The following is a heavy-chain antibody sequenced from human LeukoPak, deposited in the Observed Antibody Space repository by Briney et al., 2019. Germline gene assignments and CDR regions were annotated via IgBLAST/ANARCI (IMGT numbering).Heavy chain of an antibody. Sequence: GGSLRLSCAASGFTFSDYYMSWIRQAPGKGLEWVSYISSSGSTIYYADSVKGRFTISRDNAKNSLYLQMNSLRAEDTAVYYCARGSYFRVLYYYYMDVRGKGTTVTVSS. J-gene: IGHJ6*03. D-gene: IGHD2/OR15-2a*01. CDR1: GFTFSDYY. CDR3: ARGSYFRVLYYYYMDV. CDR2: ISSSGSTI. V-gene: IGHV3-11*01.